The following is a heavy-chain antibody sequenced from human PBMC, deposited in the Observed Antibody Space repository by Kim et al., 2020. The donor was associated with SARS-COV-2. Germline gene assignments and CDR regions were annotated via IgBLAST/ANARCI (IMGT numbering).Heavy chain of an antibody. CDR2: IWYDGSNK. CDR3: ARDGALSNGGAFDI. V-gene: IGHV3-33*01. Sequence: GGSLRLSCAASGFTFSSYGMHWVRQAPGKGLEWVAVIWYDGSNKYYAESVKGRFTISRDNSKNTLYLQMNSLRAEDTAVYYCARDGALSNGGAFDIWGQGTMVTVSS. J-gene: IGHJ3*02. D-gene: IGHD6-19*01. CDR1: GFTFSSYG.